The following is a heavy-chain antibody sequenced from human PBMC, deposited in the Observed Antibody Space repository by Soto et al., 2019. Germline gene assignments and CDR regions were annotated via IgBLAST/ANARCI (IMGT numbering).Heavy chain of an antibody. CDR2: ISYSSVT. V-gene: IGHV4-59*08. CDR3: ARLIGSGSSPRLGFYYMDV. J-gene: IGHJ6*03. CDR1: GGSISGYY. Sequence: SETLSLTCTVSGGSISGYYWSWIRQPPGKGLEWIAYISYSSVTNYNPSLKSRVSISIDTSKNQFSLKLSSVTAADTALYYCARLIGSGSSPRLGFYYMDVWGKGTTVTVSS. D-gene: IGHD3-10*01.